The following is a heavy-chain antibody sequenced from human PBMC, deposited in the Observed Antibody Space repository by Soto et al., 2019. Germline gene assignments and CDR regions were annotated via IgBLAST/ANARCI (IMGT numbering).Heavy chain of an antibody. D-gene: IGHD6-13*01. CDR3: AIGGASAAPFDH. J-gene: IGHJ4*02. Sequence: EVQLVESGGGLVQPGGSLRLSCAASGFTFSSYWMHWVRQAPGKGLVWVSRINSDGSRTAYADSVRGRFTISRDNAKNTLYLQMSSLRAEDTAVYYCAIGGASAAPFDHRGQGTLVTVSS. CDR1: GFTFSSYW. V-gene: IGHV3-74*01. CDR2: INSDGSRT.